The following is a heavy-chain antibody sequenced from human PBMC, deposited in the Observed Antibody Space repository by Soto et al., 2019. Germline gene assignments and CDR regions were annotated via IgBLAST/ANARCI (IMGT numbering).Heavy chain of an antibody. CDR2: INHSGST. CDR3: AKADSGYEFPN. CDR1: GGSFSGYY. Sequence: SETLSLTCAVYGGSFSGYYWSWIRQPPGKGLEWIGEINHSGSTNYNPSLKSRVTISVDTSKNQFSLKLSSVTAADTAVYYCAKADSGYEFPNWGQGTLVTVSS. D-gene: IGHD5-12*01. V-gene: IGHV4-34*01. J-gene: IGHJ4*02.